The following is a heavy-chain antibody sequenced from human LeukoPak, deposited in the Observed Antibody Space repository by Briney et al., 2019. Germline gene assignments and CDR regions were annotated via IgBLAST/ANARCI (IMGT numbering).Heavy chain of an antibody. V-gene: IGHV3-64D*09. J-gene: IGHJ4*02. CDR3: VKDPAVAGTRYFDY. Sequence: GGSLRLSCSASGFTFSSYAMHWVRQAPGKGLEYVSAISSSGGGTYYADSVKGRFTISRDNSKNTLYLQMSSLRAEDTAVYYCVKDPAVAGTRYFDYWGQGTLVTVSS. D-gene: IGHD6-19*01. CDR1: GFTFSSYA. CDR2: ISSSGGGT.